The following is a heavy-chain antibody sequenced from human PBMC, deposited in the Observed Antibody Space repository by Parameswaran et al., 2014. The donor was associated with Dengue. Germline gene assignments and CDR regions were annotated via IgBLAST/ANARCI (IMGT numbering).Heavy chain of an antibody. J-gene: IGHJ4*02. D-gene: IGHD5-18*01. Sequence: AGGSLRLSCAVYGGSFSGYYWSWIRQPPGKGLEWIGEINHSGSTNYNPSLKSRVTISVDTSKNQFSLKLSSVTAADTAVYYCARGGIQLWSRWGQGTLVTVSS. V-gene: IGHV4-34*01. CDR3: ARGGIQLWSR. CDR2: INHSGST. CDR1: GGSFSGYY.